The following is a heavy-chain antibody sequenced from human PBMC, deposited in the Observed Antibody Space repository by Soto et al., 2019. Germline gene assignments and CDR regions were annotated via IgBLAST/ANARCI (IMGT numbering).Heavy chain of an antibody. CDR1: GGSISSSSYY. D-gene: IGHD6-13*01. CDR3: ARHEIRAAADGTWFDP. CDR2: IYYSGST. J-gene: IGHJ5*02. V-gene: IGHV4-39*01. Sequence: SDTLSLTCTVSGGSISSSSYYWGWIRQPPGKGLEWIGSIYYSGSTYYNPSLKSRVTISVDTSKNQFSLKLSSVTAADTAVYYCARHEIRAAADGTWFDPWGQGTLVTVSS.